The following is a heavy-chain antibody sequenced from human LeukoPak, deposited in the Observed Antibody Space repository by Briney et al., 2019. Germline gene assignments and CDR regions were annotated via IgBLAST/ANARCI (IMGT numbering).Heavy chain of an antibody. CDR3: AKDPPASMVRGVNVYFDY. D-gene: IGHD3-10*01. CDR2: ISGDGGST. CDR1: GFTFDDYA. Sequence: GGSLGLSCAASGFTFDDYAMHWVRQAPGKGLEWVSLISGDGGSTYYADSVKGRFTISRDNSKNSLYLQVNSLRTEDTALYYCAKDPPASMVRGVNVYFDYWGQGTLVTVSS. J-gene: IGHJ4*02. V-gene: IGHV3-43*02.